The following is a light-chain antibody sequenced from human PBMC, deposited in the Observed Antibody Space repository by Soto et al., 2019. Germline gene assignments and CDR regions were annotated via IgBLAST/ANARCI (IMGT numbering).Light chain of an antibody. V-gene: IGLV2-14*01. CDR1: SSDVGAYNF. CDR2: EVT. J-gene: IGLJ1*01. CDR3: SSYTTSDPYV. Sequence: QSALTQPASVSGSPGQSITISCTGTSSDVGAYNFVSWYQHHPGRAPKLIIYEVTIRPSGVSNRFSGSKSGNTASLTISGLQADDEADYFCSSYTTSDPYVFGSGTKLTVL.